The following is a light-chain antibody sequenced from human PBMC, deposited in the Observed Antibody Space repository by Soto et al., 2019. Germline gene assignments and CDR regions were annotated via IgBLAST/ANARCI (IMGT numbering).Light chain of an antibody. Sequence: DIQMTQSPSSLSASVGDRVTITCRASQGIRTYLAWYQKKPGKVPKLLIYGASTLQPGVPSRFSGSGSGTDFSLTISSLQPEDVATYYCQKYNSAPQTFGQGTKAEIK. CDR3: QKYNSAPQT. CDR1: QGIRTY. V-gene: IGKV1-27*01. CDR2: GAS. J-gene: IGKJ1*01.